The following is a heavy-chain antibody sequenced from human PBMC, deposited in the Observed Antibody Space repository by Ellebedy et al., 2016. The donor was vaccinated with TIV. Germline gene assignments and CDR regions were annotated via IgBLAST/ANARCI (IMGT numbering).Heavy chain of an antibody. CDR1: GFTFSSYG. J-gene: IGHJ6*02. V-gene: IGHV3-30*02. CDR2: IWYDGSNK. Sequence: GESLKISXAASGFTFSSYGMHWVRQAPGKGLEWVAVIWYDGSNKYYADSVKGRFTISRDNSKNTLYLQMNSLRAEDTAVYYCAKDLLEYHYYGMDVWGQGTTVTVSS. CDR3: AKDLLEYHYYGMDV. D-gene: IGHD1-1*01.